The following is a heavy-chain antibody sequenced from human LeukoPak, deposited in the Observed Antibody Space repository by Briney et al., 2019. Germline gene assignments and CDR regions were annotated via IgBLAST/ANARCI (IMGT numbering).Heavy chain of an antibody. V-gene: IGHV4-59*12. CDR3: AREKVVPAAQIDY. D-gene: IGHD2-2*01. Sequence: SETLSFTCTVSGASISSYYWSWIRQPPGQGLEWIGYIYYSGSINYSPSLKSRVSISVDTSKNQFSLKLSSVTAADTAVYYCAREKVVPAAQIDYWGQGTLVTVSS. J-gene: IGHJ4*02. CDR1: GASISSYY. CDR2: IYYSGSI.